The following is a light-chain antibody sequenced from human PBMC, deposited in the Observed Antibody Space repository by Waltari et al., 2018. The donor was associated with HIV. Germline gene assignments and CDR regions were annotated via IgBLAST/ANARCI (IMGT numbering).Light chain of an antibody. J-gene: IGLJ2*01. CDR1: TSNIGSNP. CDR3: AAWDASLHVL. CDR2: RNH. V-gene: IGLV1-44*01. Sequence: QSVLTQPPSASGTLGQAVTISCFGSTSNIGSNPVNWYQHLPGAAPKLIIFRNHRRPSGVPDRFSGSQSGTSAFLTITGLLSGDEATYYCAAWDASLHVLCGGGTQLTVV.